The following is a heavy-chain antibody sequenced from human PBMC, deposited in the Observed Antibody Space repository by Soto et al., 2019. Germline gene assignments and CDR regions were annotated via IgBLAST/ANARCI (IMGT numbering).Heavy chain of an antibody. CDR1: GYSFTTYW. J-gene: IGHJ3*02. D-gene: IGHD3-22*01. V-gene: IGHV5-51*03. CDR3: ARKYYYDSSGYRDALDI. Sequence: GESLKISCKGSGYSFTTYWIGWVRQMPGKGLEWMGIIYPGDSDTRYSPSFQGQVTISADRSITTAYLQWSSLKASDTAMYYCARKYYYDSSGYRDALDIWGHGTMVTVSS. CDR2: IYPGDSDT.